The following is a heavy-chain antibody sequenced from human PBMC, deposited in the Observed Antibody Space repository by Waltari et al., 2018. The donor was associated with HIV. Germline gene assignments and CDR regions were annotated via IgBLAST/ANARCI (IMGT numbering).Heavy chain of an antibody. V-gene: IGHV3-15*01. CDR1: GSDFKKYW. D-gene: IGHD3-22*01. CDR2: IKSKQSGGTV. Sequence: EVQLVESGGGLVKPGESLRVSCAASGSDFKKYWMSWFRQAPEKGLEWVGRIKSKQSGGTVDYAAPVKGRFTISRDDSKNMMYLQMDSLESEDTAVYYCTTGSSGAEDYWGQGTLVTVSS. J-gene: IGHJ4*02. CDR3: TTGSSGAEDY.